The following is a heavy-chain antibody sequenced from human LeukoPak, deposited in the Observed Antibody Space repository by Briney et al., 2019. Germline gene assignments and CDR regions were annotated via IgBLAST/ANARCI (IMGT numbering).Heavy chain of an antibody. CDR3: AKDRGGSYRGAFDY. CDR2: ISFDGSYE. V-gene: IGHV3-30*18. D-gene: IGHD1-26*01. CDR1: GFTFTTYG. J-gene: IGHJ4*02. Sequence: PGGSLRLSCAASGFTFTTYGMHWVRQAPGKGLEWVAIISFDGSYEYYADSVKGRFTISRDTSKNTLYLQMHSLKLEDTAVYYWAKDRGGSYRGAFDYWGQGTLVTVSS.